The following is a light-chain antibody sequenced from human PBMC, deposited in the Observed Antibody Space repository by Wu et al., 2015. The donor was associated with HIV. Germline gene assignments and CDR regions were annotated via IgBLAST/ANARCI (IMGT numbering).Light chain of an antibody. CDR1: QSVNWY. CDR3: QQRSSWPWT. Sequence: EIVLTQSPGTLPLSPGERATLSCRASQSVNWYLAWFQQKPGQVPRLLIYDSANRATGIPGRFSGSGSGTDFTLTINSLEPEDFAVYYCQQRSSWPWTFGQGTKVEIK. CDR2: DSA. J-gene: IGKJ1*01. V-gene: IGKV3-11*01.